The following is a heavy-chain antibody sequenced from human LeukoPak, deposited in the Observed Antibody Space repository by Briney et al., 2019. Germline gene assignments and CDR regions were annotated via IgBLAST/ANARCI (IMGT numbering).Heavy chain of an antibody. J-gene: IGHJ4*02. Sequence: PCRSLRLSCAASGFIFDDYPMHWVRQAPGMGLEGVSGISWNSGSIGYADSVMGRFTISRDNAKNSLYLQMNSLRADDTALYYCANLAPYCSGGSCPYWGQGTLVTVSS. D-gene: IGHD2-15*01. CDR1: GFIFDDYP. V-gene: IGHV3-9*01. CDR3: ANLAPYCSGGSCPY. CDR2: ISWNSGSI.